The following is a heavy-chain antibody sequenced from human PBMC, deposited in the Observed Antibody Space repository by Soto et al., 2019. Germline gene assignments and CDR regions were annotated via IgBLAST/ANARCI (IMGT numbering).Heavy chain of an antibody. Sequence: PGGSLRLSCAASGFTFRVYAMIWVRQAPGKGLEWVSVIYSGGSTYYADSVKGRFTISRDNSKNTLYLQMSSLRAEDTAVYYCARDIIGRVPTYYYYGMDVWGQGTTVTVS. V-gene: IGHV3-66*01. CDR2: IYSGGST. J-gene: IGHJ6*02. CDR3: ARDIIGRVPTYYYYGMDV. D-gene: IGHD3-10*01. CDR1: GFTFRVYA.